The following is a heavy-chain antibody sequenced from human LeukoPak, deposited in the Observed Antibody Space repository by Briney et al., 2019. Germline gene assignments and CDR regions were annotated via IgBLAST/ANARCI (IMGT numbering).Heavy chain of an antibody. D-gene: IGHD3-10*01. V-gene: IGHV3-48*04. Sequence: GGSPRLSCAASGFTFSSYSMNWVRQAPGKGLEWVSYISSSSSTIYYADSVKGRFTISRDNAKNSLYLQMNSLRAEDTAVYYCARGVEGTHYYYYYMDVWGKGTTVTVSS. CDR1: GFTFSSYS. CDR3: ARGVEGTHYYYYYMDV. J-gene: IGHJ6*03. CDR2: ISSSSSTI.